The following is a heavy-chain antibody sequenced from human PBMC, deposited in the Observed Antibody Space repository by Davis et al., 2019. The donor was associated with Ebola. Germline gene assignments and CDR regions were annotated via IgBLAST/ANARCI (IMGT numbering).Heavy chain of an antibody. CDR1: EFTATDYA. CDR2: ISWNSGII. CDR3: AKDRLVGESDRYTWGGINY. V-gene: IGHV3-9*02. J-gene: IGHJ4*02. D-gene: IGHD3-16*02. Sequence: PARSLSLSCPLSEFTATDYAMHWVRHPPGKVLEWVSGISWNSGIIGYADSVKGRLTISTDNAKNSLFMQMNSLRTEDTALYYCAKDRLVGESDRYTWGGINYWGQGTLVTVSS.